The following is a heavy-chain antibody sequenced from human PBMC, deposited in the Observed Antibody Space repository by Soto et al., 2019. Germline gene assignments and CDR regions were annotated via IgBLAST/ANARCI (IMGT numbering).Heavy chain of an antibody. CDR3: ARHDYGDYAIDY. Sequence: QLQLQESGPGLVKPSETLSLTCTVSGGSISSSSYYWGWIRQPPGKGLEWIGSIYYSGSTYYNPSLKSRVTISVDTSKNQFSLKLSSVTAADTDVYYCARHDYGDYAIDYWGQGTLVTVSS. CDR1: GGSISSSSYY. CDR2: IYYSGST. J-gene: IGHJ4*02. D-gene: IGHD4-17*01. V-gene: IGHV4-39*01.